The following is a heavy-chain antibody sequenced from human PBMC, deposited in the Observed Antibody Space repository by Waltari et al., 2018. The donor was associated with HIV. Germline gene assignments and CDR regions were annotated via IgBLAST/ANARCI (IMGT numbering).Heavy chain of an antibody. D-gene: IGHD2-15*01. Sequence: QVQLQESGPGLVKPSETVSLTCTVSGGSISSYSCTWIRQPPGKGLEWIGYIYYIGSTNYNPSLKSRVTISVDTSKNQFSLKLSSVTAADTAVYYCARVSSGGGGGNRYFDYWGQGALVTVSS. CDR2: IYYIGST. V-gene: IGHV4-59*01. CDR1: GGSISSYS. J-gene: IGHJ4*02. CDR3: ARVSSGGGGGNRYFDY.